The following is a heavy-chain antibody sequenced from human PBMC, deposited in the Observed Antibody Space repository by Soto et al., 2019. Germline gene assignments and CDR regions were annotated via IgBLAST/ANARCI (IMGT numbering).Heavy chain of an antibody. Sequence: GGSLRLSCAASGFTFSSYAMHWVRQAPGKGLEWVAVISYDGSNKYYADSVKGRFTISRDNSKNTLYLQMNSLRAEDTAVYYCARDLLTMVRGVNMGNWFDPWGQGTLVTVSS. J-gene: IGHJ5*02. V-gene: IGHV3-30-3*01. D-gene: IGHD3-10*01. CDR3: ARDLLTMVRGVNMGNWFDP. CDR2: ISYDGSNK. CDR1: GFTFSSYA.